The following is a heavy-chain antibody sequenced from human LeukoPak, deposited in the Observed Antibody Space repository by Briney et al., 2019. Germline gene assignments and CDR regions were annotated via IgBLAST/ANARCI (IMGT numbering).Heavy chain of an antibody. V-gene: IGHV3-21*01. CDR1: GFTFSTYS. J-gene: IGHJ4*02. D-gene: IGHD3-10*01. CDR2: ISRSSSYM. Sequence: GGSLRLSCAASGFTFSTYSMNWVGQAPGKGLEWVSSISRSSSYMSYADSVKGRFTISRDNAKNSLYLQMNSLRAEDTAVYYCARGLTGRGYWGQGTLVTVSS. CDR3: ARGLTGRGY.